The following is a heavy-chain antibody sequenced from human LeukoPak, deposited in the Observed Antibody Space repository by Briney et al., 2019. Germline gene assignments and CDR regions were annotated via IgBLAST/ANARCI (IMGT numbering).Heavy chain of an antibody. CDR3: ARGTAGYHSSYFDY. Sequence: GGSLRLSCAASGFTFSSYGMHWVRQAPGKGLGWVTVISYDGSNKYYADSVKGRFTISRDNSKNTLYLQMNSLRAEDTAVYYCARGTAGYHSSYFDYWGQGTLVTVSS. D-gene: IGHD3-16*02. CDR2: ISYDGSNK. V-gene: IGHV3-30*03. CDR1: GFTFSSYG. J-gene: IGHJ4*02.